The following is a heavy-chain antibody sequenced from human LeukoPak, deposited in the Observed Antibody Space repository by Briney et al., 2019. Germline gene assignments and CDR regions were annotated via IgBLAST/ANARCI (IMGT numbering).Heavy chain of an antibody. D-gene: IGHD1-26*01. CDR3: AKVGGSYPHYYFDY. Sequence: GGSLRLSCAASGFTFSSYAMSWVRQAPGKGLEWVSAISGSGGSTYYADSVKGRFTISRDNSKNTLYLQMNSLRAEDTAVYYSAKVGGSYPHYYFDYWGQGTLVTVSS. CDR2: ISGSGGST. CDR1: GFTFSSYA. J-gene: IGHJ4*02. V-gene: IGHV3-23*01.